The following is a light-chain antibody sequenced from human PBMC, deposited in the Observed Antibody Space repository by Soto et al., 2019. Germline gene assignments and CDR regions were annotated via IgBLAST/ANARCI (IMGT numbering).Light chain of an antibody. J-gene: IGLJ1*01. CDR1: SNDVGGHDY. CDR3: GSYTSSSTLV. CDR2: DVL. V-gene: IGLV2-14*03. Sequence: QSALTQPASVSGSPGQSITISCTGTSNDVGGHDYVSWYQQHPGKVPKLMIYDVLRRPSGVSDLFSGSKSGLTASLTISGLRPEDEADYYCGSYTSSSTLVFGTGTKLTVL.